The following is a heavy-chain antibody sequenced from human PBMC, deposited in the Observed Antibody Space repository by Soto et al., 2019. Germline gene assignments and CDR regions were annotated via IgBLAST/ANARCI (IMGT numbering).Heavy chain of an antibody. D-gene: IGHD4-4*01. V-gene: IGHV3-33*01. J-gene: IGHJ6*03. CDR2: IWYDGSNK. CDR1: GFTFSSYG. CDR3: AGYSVTTGMYYYYMDV. Sequence: GGSLRLSCAASGFTFSSYGMHWVRQAPGKGLEWVAVIWYDGSNKYYADSVKGRFTISRDNSKNTLYLQMNSLRAEDTAVYYCAGYSVTTGMYYYYMDVWGKGTTVTVSS.